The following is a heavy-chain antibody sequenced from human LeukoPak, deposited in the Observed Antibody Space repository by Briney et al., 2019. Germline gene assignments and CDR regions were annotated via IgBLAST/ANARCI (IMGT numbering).Heavy chain of an antibody. CDR3: ARDIVVVTLDAFDI. CDR1: GFTFSSYA. CDR2: ISYDGSNK. V-gene: IGHV3-30-3*01. J-gene: IGHJ3*02. D-gene: IGHD2-21*02. Sequence: GGSLRLSCAASGFTFSSYAMHWVRQAPGKGLEWVAVISYDGSNKYYADSVKGRFTISRDNSKNTLYLQTNSLRAEDTAVYYCARDIVVVTLDAFDIWGQGTMVTVSS.